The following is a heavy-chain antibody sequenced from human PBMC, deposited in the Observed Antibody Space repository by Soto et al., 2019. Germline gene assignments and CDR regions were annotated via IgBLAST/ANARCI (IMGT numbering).Heavy chain of an antibody. D-gene: IGHD6-19*01. V-gene: IGHV3-30-3*01. CDR2: MSYDGSNK. CDR3: ARDKSPYSSGWHNRHFDY. CDR1: GFTFSSYA. J-gene: IGHJ4*02. Sequence: QVQLVESGGGVVQPGRSLRLSCAASGFTFSSYAMHWVRQAPGKGLEGVAVMSYDGSNKYYADSVKGRFTISRDNSKNTLNLQMNSLRAEDTAVYYCARDKSPYSSGWHNRHFDYWGQGTLVSVSS.